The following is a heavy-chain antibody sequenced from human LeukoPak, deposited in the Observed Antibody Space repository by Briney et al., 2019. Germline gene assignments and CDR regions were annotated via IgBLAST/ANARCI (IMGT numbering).Heavy chain of an antibody. D-gene: IGHD7-27*01. CDR2: INPNSGGT. Sequence: ASVTVSCKASGYTFTGYYMHWVRQAPGQGLEWMGWINPNSGGTNYAQKFQGRVTMTRDTSISTAYMELSRLTSDDTAVYYCARETNWGSSDAFDIWGQGTMVTVSS. V-gene: IGHV1-2*02. CDR1: GYTFTGYY. CDR3: ARETNWGSSDAFDI. J-gene: IGHJ3*02.